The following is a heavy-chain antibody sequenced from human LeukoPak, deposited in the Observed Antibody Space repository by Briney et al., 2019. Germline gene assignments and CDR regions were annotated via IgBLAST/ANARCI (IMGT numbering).Heavy chain of an antibody. J-gene: IGHJ4*02. V-gene: IGHV4-59*08. Sequence: PSETLSLTCTVSGGSIRSYYWSWIRQPPGKGLEWIGFIYYSGSTNYSPSLKSRVTMSLDTSNNQFSLRLSSGTAADTAVYYCARVRDCSGGSRYPFDYWGQGTLVSVSS. CDR1: GGSIRSYY. CDR2: IYYSGST. CDR3: ARVRDCSGGSRYPFDY. D-gene: IGHD2-15*01.